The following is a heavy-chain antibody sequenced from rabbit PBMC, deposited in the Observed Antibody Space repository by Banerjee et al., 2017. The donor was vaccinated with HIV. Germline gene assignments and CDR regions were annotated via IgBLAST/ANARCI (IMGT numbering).Heavy chain of an antibody. CDR2: IYAGSSGST. V-gene: IGHV1S40*01. J-gene: IGHJ3*01. D-gene: IGHD4-2*01. CDR3: ARGSAYAGAGYAL. CDR1: GFSFSSTYY. Sequence: QSLEESGGDLVKPGASLTLTCTASGFSFSSTYYMCWVRQAPGKGLEWIACIYAGSSGSTYYATWAKGRFTISKTSSTTVTLQMTSLTAADTATYFCARGSAYAGAGYALWGQGTLVTVS.